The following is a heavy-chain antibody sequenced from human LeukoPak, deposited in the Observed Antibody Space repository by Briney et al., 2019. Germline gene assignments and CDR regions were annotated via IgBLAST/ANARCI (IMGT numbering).Heavy chain of an antibody. CDR2: ISAYNGNT. CDR1: GGTFSSYA. V-gene: IGHV1-18*01. CDR3: ARGYYYDSKLDY. J-gene: IGHJ4*02. Sequence: ASVKVSCKASGGTFSSYAISWVRQTPGQGLEWMGWISAYNGNTNYAQKLQGRVTMTTDTSTSTAYMELRSLRSDDTAVYYCARGYYYDSKLDYWGQGTLVTVSS. D-gene: IGHD3-22*01.